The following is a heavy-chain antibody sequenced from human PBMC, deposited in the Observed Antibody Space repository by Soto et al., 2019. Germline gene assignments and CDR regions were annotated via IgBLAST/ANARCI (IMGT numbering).Heavy chain of an antibody. CDR2: IYYSGST. D-gene: IGHD2-15*01. J-gene: IGHJ3*02. Sequence: LCGGSISSGGYYWSWIRQHPGKGLEWIGYIYYSGSTYYNPSLKSRVTISVDTSKNQFSLKLSSVTAADTAVYYCARDQGLYCSGGSCYSENAFDIWGQGTMVTVSS. CDR3: ARDQGLYCSGGSCYSENAFDI. V-gene: IGHV4-31*02. CDR1: GGSISSGGYY.